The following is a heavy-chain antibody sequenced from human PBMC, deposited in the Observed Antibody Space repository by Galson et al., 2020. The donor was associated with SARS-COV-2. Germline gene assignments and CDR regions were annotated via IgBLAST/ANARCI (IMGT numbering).Heavy chain of an antibody. J-gene: IGHJ4*02. Sequence: SETLSLTCTVSGGSISSSSYYWGWIRQPPGKGLEWIGSIYYSGSTYYNPSLKSRVTISVDTSKNQFSLKLSSVTAADTAVYYCARDGQEWLQLDYWGQGTLVTVSS. CDR1: GGSISSSSYY. CDR3: ARDGQEWLQLDY. V-gene: IGHV4-39*07. D-gene: IGHD5-12*01. CDR2: IYYSGST.